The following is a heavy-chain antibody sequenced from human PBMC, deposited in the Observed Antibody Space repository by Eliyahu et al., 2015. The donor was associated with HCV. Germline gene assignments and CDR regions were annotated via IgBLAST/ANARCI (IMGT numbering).Heavy chain of an antibody. V-gene: IGHV4-31*03. Sequence: QVQLQESGPGLVKPSQTLSLTCTVSGGSIXSGGYYWXWIRQHPGKGLEWIGYIYYSGSTYYNPSLKSRVTILVDTSKNQFSLKLSSVTAADTAVYYCARDGSGYDDSLALDYWGQGTLVTVSS. D-gene: IGHD5-12*01. J-gene: IGHJ4*02. CDR2: IYYSGST. CDR1: GGSIXSGGYY. CDR3: ARDGSGYDDSLALDY.